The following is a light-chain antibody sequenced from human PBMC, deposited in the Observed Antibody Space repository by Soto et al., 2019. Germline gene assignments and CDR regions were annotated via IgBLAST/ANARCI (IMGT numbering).Light chain of an antibody. J-gene: IGLJ1*01. CDR3: ATWDDSLSNYV. V-gene: IGLV1-47*01. Sequence: QSALTQPPSASGTPGQRVTISCSGSSSNIGSNYVYWYQHLTGTAPKLLIYRNNQRPSGVPDRFSGSKSGTSASLAIIGLRSEDEADYYCATWDDSLSNYVFGTGTKVT. CDR1: SSNIGSNY. CDR2: RNN.